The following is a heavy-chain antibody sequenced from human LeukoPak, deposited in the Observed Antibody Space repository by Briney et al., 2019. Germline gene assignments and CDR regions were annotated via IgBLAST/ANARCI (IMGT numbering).Heavy chain of an antibody. CDR1: GFTFDDYA. D-gene: IGHD4-11*01. J-gene: IGHJ6*03. Sequence: PGGSLRLSCAASGFTFDDYAMHWVRQAPGKGLEWVSLISWDSGSAYYADSVKGRFTISRDNSKNSLYLQMNSLRAEDTALYYCAKGATVTSPYYYYMDVWGKGTTVTVSS. CDR2: ISWDSGSA. CDR3: AKGATVTSPYYYYMDV. V-gene: IGHV3-43D*03.